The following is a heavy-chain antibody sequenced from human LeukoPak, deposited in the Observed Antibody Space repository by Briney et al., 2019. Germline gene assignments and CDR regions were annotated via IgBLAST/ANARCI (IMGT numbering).Heavy chain of an antibody. CDR3: AREKYYDSSGCFDY. J-gene: IGHJ4*02. CDR2: IYYSGST. CDR1: GGSISSGDYY. V-gene: IGHV4-30-4*01. D-gene: IGHD3-22*01. Sequence: SETLSLTCTVSGGSISSGDYYWSWIRQPPGKGLEWIGYIYYSGSTYYNPSLKSRVTMSVDTSKNQFSLKLSSVTAADTAVYYCAREKYYDSSGCFDYWGQGTLVTVSS.